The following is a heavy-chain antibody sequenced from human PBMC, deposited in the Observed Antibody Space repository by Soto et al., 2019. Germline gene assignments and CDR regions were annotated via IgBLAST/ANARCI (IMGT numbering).Heavy chain of an antibody. CDR2: INSDGSST. Sequence: GGSLRLSCAASGSTFSSYWMHWVRQAPGKGLVWVSRINSDGSSTSYADSVKGRFTISRDNAKNTLYLQMNSLRAEDTAVYYCARDFSYGDYYFEYWGQGTLVTVSS. CDR3: ARDFSYGDYYFEY. D-gene: IGHD4-17*01. J-gene: IGHJ4*02. V-gene: IGHV3-74*01. CDR1: GSTFSSYW.